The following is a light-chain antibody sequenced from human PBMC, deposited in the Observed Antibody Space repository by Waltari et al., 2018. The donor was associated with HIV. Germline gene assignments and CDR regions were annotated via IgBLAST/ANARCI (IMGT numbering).Light chain of an antibody. CDR1: QSVSSN. V-gene: IGKV3-15*01. J-gene: IGKJ1*01. CDR3: QQYNNWPPRS. CDR2: GAS. Sequence: ELVMTQPPATLSVSPGERATLSCRASQSVSSNLAWYQQKPGQAPRLLIYGASTRATGIPARFSGSGSGTEFTLTISSLQSEDFVVYYCQQYNNWPPRSFGQGTKVEIK.